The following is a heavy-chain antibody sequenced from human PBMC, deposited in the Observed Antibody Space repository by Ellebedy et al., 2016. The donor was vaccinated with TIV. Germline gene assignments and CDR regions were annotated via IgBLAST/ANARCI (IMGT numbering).Heavy chain of an antibody. CDR3: ATGAYDI. Sequence: PVKGRFTISRDNDKISLYLQMNSLTAEDTAVYYCATGAYDIWGQGTMVMVSS. V-gene: IGHV3-11*06. J-gene: IGHJ3*02.